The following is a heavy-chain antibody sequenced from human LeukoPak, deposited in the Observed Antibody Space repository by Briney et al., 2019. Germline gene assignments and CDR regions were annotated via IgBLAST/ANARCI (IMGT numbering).Heavy chain of an antibody. CDR3: ARHVTIFGAPNWFDP. CDR1: GFTVSSNY. Sequence: PGGSLRLSCAASGFTVSSNYMSWVRQPPGKGLEWIGTIYYSGNTYYNPSLKSRVTISVDTSKNQFSLKLSSVTAADTAVYYCARHVTIFGAPNWFDPWGQGTLVTVSS. J-gene: IGHJ5*02. V-gene: IGHV4-39*01. D-gene: IGHD3-3*01. CDR2: IYYSGNT.